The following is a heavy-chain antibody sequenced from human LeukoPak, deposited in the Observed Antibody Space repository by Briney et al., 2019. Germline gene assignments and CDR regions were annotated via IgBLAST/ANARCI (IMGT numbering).Heavy chain of an antibody. D-gene: IGHD1-1*01. Sequence: SQTLSLTCAVSGGSISSGGYSWSWIRQPPGKGLEWIGYIYHSGSTYYNPSLKSRVTISVDRSKNQFSLKLSSVTAADTAVYYCARGYNWNSWAHDAFDTWGQGTMVTVSS. CDR3: ARGYNWNSWAHDAFDT. J-gene: IGHJ3*02. CDR1: GGSISSGGYS. CDR2: IYHSGST. V-gene: IGHV4-30-2*01.